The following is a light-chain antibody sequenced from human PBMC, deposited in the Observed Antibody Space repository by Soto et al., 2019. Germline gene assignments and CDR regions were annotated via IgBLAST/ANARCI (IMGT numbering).Light chain of an antibody. J-gene: IGLJ1*01. CDR1: SNDVGVYNY. V-gene: IGLV2-14*01. Sequence: QSVLTQPASVSGSPGQSITISCTGTSNDVGVYNYVSWYQHHSGKAPKLIIYEVSNRPSGVSDRFSGSKSGKTASLTISGLQAEDEADYYCSSYTSTSTPYAFGSGTKVTVL. CDR3: SSYTSTSTPYA. CDR2: EVS.